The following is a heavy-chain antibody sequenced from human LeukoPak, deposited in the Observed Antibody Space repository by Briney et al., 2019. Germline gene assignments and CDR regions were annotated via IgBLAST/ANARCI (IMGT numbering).Heavy chain of an antibody. V-gene: IGHV3-7*01. Sequence: GGSLRLSCGASGFTFSRHPMHWVCQAPGKGLEWVANIKQDGSEKYYVDSVKGRFTISRDNAKNSLYLQMNSLRAEDTAVYYCARLRAAAGYYFDYWGQGTLVTVSS. CDR1: GFTFSRHP. D-gene: IGHD6-13*01. CDR3: ARLRAAAGYYFDY. CDR2: IKQDGSEK. J-gene: IGHJ4*02.